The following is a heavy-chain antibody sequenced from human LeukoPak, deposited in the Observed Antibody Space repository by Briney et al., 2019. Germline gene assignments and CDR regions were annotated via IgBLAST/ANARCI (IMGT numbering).Heavy chain of an antibody. CDR3: ARYPGGFYYGSGTDY. CDR2: IYESGST. V-gene: IGHV4-39*01. D-gene: IGHD3-10*01. Sequence: SETLSLTCTVSGGSISSRRYFWGWVRQPPGKGLERIGSIYESGSTCYNRELQIRHTISVSPAKNQFALKLSSVTAADTAVYYCARYPGGFYYGSGTDYWGQGTLVTVSS. CDR1: GGSISSRRYF. J-gene: IGHJ4*02.